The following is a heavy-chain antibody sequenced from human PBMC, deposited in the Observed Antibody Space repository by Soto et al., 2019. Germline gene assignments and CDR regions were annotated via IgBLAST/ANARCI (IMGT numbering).Heavy chain of an antibody. Sequence: PSETLSLTCTVSGGSVSSGSYYWSWIRQPPGKGLEWIGYIYYSGSTNYNPSLKSRVTISIDTSKNQFSLKLSSVTAADTAVYYCARVLNYYESRRSTGDYWGQGTLVTVSS. CDR1: GGSVSSGSYY. V-gene: IGHV4-61*01. CDR3: ARVLNYYESRRSTGDY. CDR2: IYYSGST. D-gene: IGHD3-22*01. J-gene: IGHJ4*02.